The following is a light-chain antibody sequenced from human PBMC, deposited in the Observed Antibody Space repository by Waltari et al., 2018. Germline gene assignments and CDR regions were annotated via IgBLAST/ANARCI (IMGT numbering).Light chain of an antibody. CDR3: QHYVRLPAT. V-gene: IGKV3-20*01. CDR1: QSVSRA. J-gene: IGKJ1*01. Sequence: EIVLTQSPGSLSSSPGARVTLPCRASQSVSRALAWYQQKPGQAPRLLIFGASNRATGIPDRFSGSGSETDFSLTISRLEPEDFAVYYCQHYVRLPATFGRGTKVEIK. CDR2: GAS.